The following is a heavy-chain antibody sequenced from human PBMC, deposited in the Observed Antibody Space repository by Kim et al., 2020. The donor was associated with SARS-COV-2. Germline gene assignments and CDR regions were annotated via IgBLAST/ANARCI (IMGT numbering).Heavy chain of an antibody. J-gene: IGHJ4*02. Sequence: SVKVSCKASGGTFSSYAISWVRQAPGQGLEWMGGIIPIFGTANYAQKFQGRVTITADESTSTAYMELSSLRSEDTAVYYCAREGTVGTWFGELGLDYWGQGTLVTVSS. CDR1: GGTFSSYA. V-gene: IGHV1-69*13. CDR2: IIPIFGTA. D-gene: IGHD3-10*01. CDR3: AREGTVGTWFGELGLDY.